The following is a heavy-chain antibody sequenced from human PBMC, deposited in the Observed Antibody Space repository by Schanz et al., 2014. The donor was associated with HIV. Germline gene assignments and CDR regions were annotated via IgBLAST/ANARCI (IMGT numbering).Heavy chain of an antibody. Sequence: QVQLVQSGAEVKKPGASVKVSCKASGYTFSGYYIHWVRQAPGQGLEWMGGIIPMLGTANYAQKFQGRVSINADEFTNTADMDLSSLRSDDTAIYYCARSRYGDYPYYFDYWGQGTRVIVSS. CDR2: IIPMLGTA. V-gene: IGHV1-69*01. J-gene: IGHJ4*02. CDR1: GYTFSGYY. CDR3: ARSRYGDYPYYFDY. D-gene: IGHD4-17*01.